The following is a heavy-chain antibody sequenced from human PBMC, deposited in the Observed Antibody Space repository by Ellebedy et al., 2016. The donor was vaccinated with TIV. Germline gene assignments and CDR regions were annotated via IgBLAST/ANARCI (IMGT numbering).Heavy chain of an antibody. D-gene: IGHD2-2*01. CDR3: AREGAGAVVVPAANDYYYGMDV. V-gene: IGHV4-59*12. Sequence: SETLSLTCTVSGGSISSYYWSWIRQPPGKGLEWIGYIYYSGSTNYNPSLKSRVIISVDTSKNQFSLKLSSVTAADTAVYYCAREGAGAVVVPAANDYYYGMDVWGQGTTVTVSS. J-gene: IGHJ6*02. CDR1: GGSISSYY. CDR2: IYYSGST.